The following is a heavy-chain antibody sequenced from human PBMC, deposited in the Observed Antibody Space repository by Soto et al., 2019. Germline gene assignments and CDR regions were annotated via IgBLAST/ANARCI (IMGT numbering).Heavy chain of an antibody. Sequence: SETLSLTCTVSGGSIGGSGYYWGWIRQPPGKGLEWIGTIYYSGSTYSNSSLKSRVTISVDTSKNQFSLKLSSVTAADTAIYYWARHSGAFAPWGQGPLVPVSS. CDR1: GGSIGGSGYY. V-gene: IGHV4-39*01. CDR3: ARHSGAFAP. CDR2: IYYSGST. J-gene: IGHJ5*02. D-gene: IGHD4-17*01.